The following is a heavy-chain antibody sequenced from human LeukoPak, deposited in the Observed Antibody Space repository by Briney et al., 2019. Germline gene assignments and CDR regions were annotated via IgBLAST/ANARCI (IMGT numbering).Heavy chain of an antibody. V-gene: IGHV3-30*04. Sequence: GRSLRLSCAASGFTFSSYAMHWVRQAPGKGLEWVAVISYDGSNKYYADSVKGRFTISRDNSKNTLYLQMNSLRAGDTAVYYCARGLLRRRGGSCQIDYWGQGTLVTVSS. CDR2: ISYDGSNK. D-gene: IGHD2-15*01. CDR1: GFTFSSYA. J-gene: IGHJ4*02. CDR3: ARGLLRRRGGSCQIDY.